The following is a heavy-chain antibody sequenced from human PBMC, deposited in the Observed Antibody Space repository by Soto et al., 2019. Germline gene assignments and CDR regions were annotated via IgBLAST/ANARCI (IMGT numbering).Heavy chain of an antibody. Sequence: SETLSLTCTVSGGSISSGGYYWSWIRQHPGKGLEWIGYIYYSGSTYYNPSLKSRVTISVDTSKNQFSLKLSSVTAADTAVYYCAKSGHSYGYYWLDPWGQGTLVTVSS. V-gene: IGHV4-31*03. CDR1: GGSISSGGYY. J-gene: IGHJ5*02. D-gene: IGHD5-18*01. CDR3: AKSGHSYGYYWLDP. CDR2: IYYSGST.